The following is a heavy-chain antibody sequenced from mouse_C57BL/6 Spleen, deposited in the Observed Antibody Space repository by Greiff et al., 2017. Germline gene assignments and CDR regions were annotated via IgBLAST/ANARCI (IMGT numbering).Heavy chain of an antibody. V-gene: IGHV5-17*01. CDR2: ISSGSSTI. D-gene: IGHD2-4*01. CDR1: GFTFSDYG. J-gene: IGHJ4*01. Sequence: EVKLVESGGGLVKPGGSLKLSCAASGFTFSDYGMHWVRQAPEQGLEWVAYISSGSSTIYYADTVKGRFTISRDNAKNTLFLQMTSLRSEDTAMYYCARLIGLRVGYAMDYWGQGTSVTVSS. CDR3: ARLIGLRVGYAMDY.